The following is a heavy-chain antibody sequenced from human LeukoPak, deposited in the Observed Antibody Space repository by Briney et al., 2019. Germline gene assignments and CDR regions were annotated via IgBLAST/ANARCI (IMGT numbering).Heavy chain of an antibody. V-gene: IGHV3-7*01. CDR3: ARGGPNYDFWSGYYSYYFDY. J-gene: IGHJ4*02. Sequence: GSLRLSCAASGFTFSSYWMSWVRQAPGKGLEWVANIKQDGSEKYYVDSVKGRFTISRDNAKNSLYLQMNSLRAEDTAVYYCARGGPNYDFWSGYYSYYFDYWGQGTLVTVSS. D-gene: IGHD3-3*01. CDR2: IKQDGSEK. CDR1: GFTFSSYW.